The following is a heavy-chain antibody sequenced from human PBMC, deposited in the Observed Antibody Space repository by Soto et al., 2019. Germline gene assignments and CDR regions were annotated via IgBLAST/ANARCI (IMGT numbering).Heavy chain of an antibody. Sequence: GESLKISCRGSGYDFNTNWFGWVRQLPGRGLEWVGIMYPGDSDTRYNPSLQGHVTLSVDVTVSTAFLQWRSLETSDTGMYFCARLPRDCNKTSCYYADHWGQGTQV. CDR2: MYPGDSDT. CDR1: GYDFNTNW. V-gene: IGHV5-51*01. J-gene: IGHJ4*02. D-gene: IGHD3-3*01. CDR3: ARLPRDCNKTSCYYADH.